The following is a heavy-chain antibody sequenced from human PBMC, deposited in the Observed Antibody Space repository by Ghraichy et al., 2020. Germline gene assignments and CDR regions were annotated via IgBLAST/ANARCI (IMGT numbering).Heavy chain of an antibody. J-gene: IGHJ4*02. CDR1: GGSVSSGSYY. V-gene: IGHV4-61*01. Sequence: ETLSLTCTVSGGSVSSGSYYWSWIRQPPGKGLEWIGYIYYSGSTNYNPSLKSRVTISVDTSKNQFSLKLSSVTAADTAVYYCARGEYYYDSSGYYPFDYWGQGTLVTVSS. CDR2: IYYSGST. CDR3: ARGEYYYDSSGYYPFDY. D-gene: IGHD3-22*01.